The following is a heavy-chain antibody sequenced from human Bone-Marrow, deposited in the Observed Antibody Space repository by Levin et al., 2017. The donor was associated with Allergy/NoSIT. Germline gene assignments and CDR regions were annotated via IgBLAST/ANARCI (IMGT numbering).Heavy chain of an antibody. CDR1: LSRFLTSF. J-gene: IGHJ4*02. CDR3: ARACVDPRYCINTNFDL. V-gene: IGHV1-18*01. D-gene: IGHD2-2*01. CDR2: ISGKNGDT. Sequence: ASVMVSCMSSLSRFLTSFLLWVRQAPGQGLEWLGWISGKNGDTHYEQKMKARVIMTPSPSTTTGYLEVRRLRSDDTAVYYCARACVDPRYCINTNFDLWGQGTLVTVSS.